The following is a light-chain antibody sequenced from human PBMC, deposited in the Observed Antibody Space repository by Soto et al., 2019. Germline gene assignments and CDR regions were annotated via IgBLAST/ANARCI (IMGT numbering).Light chain of an antibody. J-gene: IGKJ1*01. CDR1: QSVSSN. V-gene: IGKV3-15*01. CDR3: QQYNNWPGT. Sequence: EIVMTQSPVTLSVSPGERATLSCRASQSVSSNLAWYQQKPGQAPRLLIYGASTRATGIPARFSGSGSGTEFTLTISSLQSEDFAIYYCQQYNNWPGTLGQGTKVEIK. CDR2: GAS.